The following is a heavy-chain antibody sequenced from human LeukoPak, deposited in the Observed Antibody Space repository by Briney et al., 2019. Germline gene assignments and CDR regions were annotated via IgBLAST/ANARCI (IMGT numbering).Heavy chain of an antibody. CDR1: GYTFTGYY. CDR2: INPNSGGT. Sequence: ASVKVSSKASGYTFTGYYMHWVRQAPGQGLEWMGWINPNSGGTNYAQKFQGRVTMTRDTSISTAYMELSRLRSDDTAVYYCARVAGYNYFDYFDYWGQGTLVTVSS. J-gene: IGHJ4*02. CDR3: ARVAGYNYFDYFDY. D-gene: IGHD5-24*01. V-gene: IGHV1-2*02.